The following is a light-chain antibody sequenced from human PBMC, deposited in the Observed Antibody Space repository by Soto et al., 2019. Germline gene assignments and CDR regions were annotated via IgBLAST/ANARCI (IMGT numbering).Light chain of an antibody. CDR3: SSYTSINTQL. Sequence: QSVLTQPASVSGSPGQSITISCTGASSDFGNFNYVSWYQQHPGKVPKLIIYEVTRRPSGVSNRFSGSKSDNTASLTISGLQAEDEAYYYCSSYTSINTQLFGGGTKLTVL. J-gene: IGLJ3*02. V-gene: IGLV2-14*01. CDR2: EVT. CDR1: SSDFGNFNY.